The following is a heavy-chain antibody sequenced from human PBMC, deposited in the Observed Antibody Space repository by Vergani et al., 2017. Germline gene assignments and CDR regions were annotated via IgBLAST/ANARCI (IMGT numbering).Heavy chain of an antibody. CDR3: AKEDSITLIIGYFGG. V-gene: IGHV1-46*01. J-gene: IGHJ4*02. CDR1: GYTFTSYD. CDR2: INPRGGST. D-gene: IGHD3-22*01. Sequence: QVQLVQSGAEVKKPGASVKVSCKASGYTFTSYDINWVRQATGQGLEWMGIINPRGGSTSYAQKFQGRVTMTRDTSTSTVYMELISLRSEDTAVYYCAKEDSITLIIGYFGGWGQGTLVTVSS.